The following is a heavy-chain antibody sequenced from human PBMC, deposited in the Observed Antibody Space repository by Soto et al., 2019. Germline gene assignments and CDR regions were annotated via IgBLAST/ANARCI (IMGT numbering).Heavy chain of an antibody. CDR1: GFTFSSYA. J-gene: IGHJ4*02. CDR2: ISGSGGDT. Sequence: EVRLLESGGGLVQPGGSLRLSCAASGFTFSSYAMNWVRQAPGKGLEWVSTISGSGGDTYYADSVKGRFSISRDNSKYTLTLQMDSLRAEDTAVYYCAKGGRSSSGLDFDYWGQGTLVTVSS. D-gene: IGHD6-6*01. CDR3: AKGGRSSSGLDFDY. V-gene: IGHV3-23*01.